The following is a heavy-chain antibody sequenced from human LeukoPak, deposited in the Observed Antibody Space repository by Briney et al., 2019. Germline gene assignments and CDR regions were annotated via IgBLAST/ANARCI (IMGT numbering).Heavy chain of an antibody. V-gene: IGHV3-23*01. CDR3: VKSPCSSTSCYAGVSFDP. D-gene: IGHD2-2*01. J-gene: IGHJ5*02. Sequence: GSLRLSCAASGFTFCSYAMSWVRPAPGKGLEWVLAISGSGGSTYYADSVKGRFTISRDNSKNTLYLQMSSLRAEDTAVYYCVKSPCSSTSCYAGVSFDPWGQGTLVTVSS. CDR1: GFTFCSYA. CDR2: ISGSGGST.